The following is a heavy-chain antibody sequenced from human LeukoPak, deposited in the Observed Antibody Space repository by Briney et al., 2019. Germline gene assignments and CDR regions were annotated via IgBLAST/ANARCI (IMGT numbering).Heavy chain of an antibody. D-gene: IGHD2-15*01. CDR1: CGSLSCYY. Sequence: AEPLSLTCSVSCGSLSCYYWSCIRQPPGKRLEWWGYIYYGGSTNYHPSLKSRVTISVDTYKNQFSLQLTSVPAADTGIYYCESKVAYCSGGSWYGYFDYWGQAALVGVCS. CDR2: IYYGGST. V-gene: IGHV4-59*08. CDR3: ESKVAYCSGGSWYGYFDY. J-gene: IGHJ4*02.